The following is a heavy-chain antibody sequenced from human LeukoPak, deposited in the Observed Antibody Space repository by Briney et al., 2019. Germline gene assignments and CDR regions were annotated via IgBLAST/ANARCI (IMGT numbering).Heavy chain of an antibody. Sequence: ASVKVSCKASGYTFTSYDINWVRQATGQGLEWMGWMNPNSGNTGYAQKLQGRVTMTTDTSTSTAYMELRSLRSDDTAVYYCARDPRRYCSGGSCIYYFDYWGQGTLVTVSS. CDR3: ARDPRRYCSGGSCIYYFDY. V-gene: IGHV1-8*01. CDR1: GYTFTSYD. D-gene: IGHD2-15*01. CDR2: MNPNSGNT. J-gene: IGHJ4*02.